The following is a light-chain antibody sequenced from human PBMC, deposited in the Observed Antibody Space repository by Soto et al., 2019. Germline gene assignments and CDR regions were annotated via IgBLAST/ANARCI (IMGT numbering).Light chain of an antibody. Sequence: EGVLTQSPDSLSVSLGERATLSCGVGQSVSRYLAWYQQKPGQAPRLLIYGASSRATVIPGRFSGSGSGTDFTLTISRLEPEDFAVYYCQQYGSSPSWTFGQGTKVDI. CDR3: QQYGSSPSWT. J-gene: IGKJ1*01. CDR2: GAS. V-gene: IGKV3-20*01. CDR1: QSVSRY.